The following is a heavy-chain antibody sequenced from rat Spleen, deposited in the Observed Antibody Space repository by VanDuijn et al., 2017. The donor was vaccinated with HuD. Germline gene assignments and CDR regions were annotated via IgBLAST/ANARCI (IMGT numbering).Heavy chain of an antibody. CDR2: ISYDGSST. CDR3: ARRHYGYTDYFDY. J-gene: IGHJ2*01. D-gene: IGHD1-9*01. CDR1: GFTFSSYW. Sequence: EVQLVETGGGLVQPGRSLKLSCVASGFTFSSYWMYWIRQAPTKGLEWVATISYDGSSTYYRDSVKGRFTISRDNAKSTLSLQMDSLRSEDTATYYCARRHYGYTDYFDYWGQGVMVTVSS. V-gene: IGHV5-29*01.